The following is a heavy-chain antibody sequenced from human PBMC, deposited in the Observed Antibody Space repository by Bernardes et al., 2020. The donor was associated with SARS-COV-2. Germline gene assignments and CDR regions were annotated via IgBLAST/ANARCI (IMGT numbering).Heavy chain of an antibody. CDR1: GFTFSSCS. J-gene: IGHJ4*02. CDR2: ISGDSGSI. V-gene: IGHV3-21*01. Sequence: VWSLRLSCAASGFTFSSCSMNWVRQAPGKGLEWVSSISGDSGSIYYADSVKGRFTISRDNAKSSLYLQMNSLRAEDTAVYYCASCGGSCYTDPFDYWGQGTLVTVSS. D-gene: IGHD2-15*01. CDR3: ASCGGSCYTDPFDY.